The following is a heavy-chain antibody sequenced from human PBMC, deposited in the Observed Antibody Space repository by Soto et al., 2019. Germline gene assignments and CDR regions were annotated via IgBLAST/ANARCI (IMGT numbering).Heavy chain of an antibody. D-gene: IGHD5-18*01. CDR3: ARLTLPSGYSYGPPYWYFDL. Sequence: PGESLKISCKGSGYSFTSYWIGWVRQMPGKGLEWMGIIYPGDSDIRYSPSFQGQVTISADKSISTAYLQWSSLKASDTAMYYCARLTLPSGYSYGPPYWYFDLWGRGTLVTVSS. V-gene: IGHV5-51*01. J-gene: IGHJ2*01. CDR2: IYPGDSDI. CDR1: GYSFTSYW.